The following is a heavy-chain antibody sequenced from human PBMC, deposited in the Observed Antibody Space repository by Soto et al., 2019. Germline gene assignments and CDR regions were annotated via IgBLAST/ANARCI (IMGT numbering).Heavy chain of an antibody. D-gene: IGHD5-12*01. CDR2: MNPNSANS. CDR3: SRSPTRESSEHPYGLDF. CDR1: RYTFISYD. Sequence: QVQLVQSGAEVKKPGASVKVSCKASRYTFISYDINWVRQATGQGLEWMGWMNPNSANSGYAQNFQGRVTMTMNTTKRTAYRGLSSLRSEERPGYYVSRSPTRESSEHPYGLDFWGQGTTVTVSS. V-gene: IGHV1-8*01. J-gene: IGHJ6*02.